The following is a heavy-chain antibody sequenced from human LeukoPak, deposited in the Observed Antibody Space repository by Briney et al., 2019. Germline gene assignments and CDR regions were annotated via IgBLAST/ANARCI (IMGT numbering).Heavy chain of an antibody. CDR3: ARDPRYCSSTSCQPDY. D-gene: IGHD2-2*01. CDR1: GFTFSSYS. CDR2: ISSSSSTI. J-gene: IGHJ4*02. V-gene: IGHV3-48*01. Sequence: PGGSLRLSRAASGFTFSSYSMNWVRQAPGKGLEWVSYISSSSSTIYYADSVKGRFTISRDNAKNSLYLQMNSLRAKDTAVYYCARDPRYCSSTSCQPDYWGQGTLVTVSS.